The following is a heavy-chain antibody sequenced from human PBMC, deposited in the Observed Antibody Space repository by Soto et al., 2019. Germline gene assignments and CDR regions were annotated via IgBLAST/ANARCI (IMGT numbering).Heavy chain of an antibody. CDR1: GGSISSYY. Sequence: SETLSLTCTVSGGSISSYYWSWIRQPPGKRLEWIGYIYYSGSTNYNPSLKSRVTISVDTSKNQFSLKLSSVTAADTAVYYCARHADCSGGSCYYGYDAFDIWGQGTMVTVSS. CDR3: ARHADCSGGSCYYGYDAFDI. J-gene: IGHJ3*02. CDR2: IYYSGST. D-gene: IGHD2-15*01. V-gene: IGHV4-59*08.